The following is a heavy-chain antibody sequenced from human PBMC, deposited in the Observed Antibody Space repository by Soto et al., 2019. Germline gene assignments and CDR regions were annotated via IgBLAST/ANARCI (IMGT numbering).Heavy chain of an antibody. D-gene: IGHD1-26*01. CDR3: ARSELNSGSYPQDWFDP. J-gene: IGHJ5*02. CDR1: GYSFTSYW. Sequence: PGESLKISCKGSGYSFTSYWIGWVRQMPGKGLEWMGIIYPGDSDTRYSPSFQGQVTISADKSISTAYLQWSSLKASDTAMYYCARSELNSGSYPQDWFDPWGQGTLVTVSS. V-gene: IGHV5-51*01. CDR2: IYPGDSDT.